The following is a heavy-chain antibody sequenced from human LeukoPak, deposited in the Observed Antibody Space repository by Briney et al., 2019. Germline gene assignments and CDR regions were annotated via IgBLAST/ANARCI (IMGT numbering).Heavy chain of an antibody. CDR3: AKSPANWVDY. CDR2: ISGGDDYT. J-gene: IGHJ4*02. V-gene: IGHV3-23*01. Sequence: GGSLRLSCSASGFPFSLCAMTWVRQAPGTGLEWVSTISGGDDYTYYADSVKGRFSISRDNSKNTLYLQMNNLRAEDTAVYYCAKSPANWVDYWGQGTLVTVSS. D-gene: IGHD3-16*01. CDR1: GFPFSLCA.